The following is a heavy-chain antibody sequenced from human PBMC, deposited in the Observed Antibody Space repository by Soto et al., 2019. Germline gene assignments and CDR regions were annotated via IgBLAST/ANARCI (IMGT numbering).Heavy chain of an antibody. Sequence: QVQLVQSGAEVKKPGASVKVSCKASGYTFTSYGISWVRQAPGQGLEWMGWISAYNGNTNYAQKLQGRVTMTTDTSTSTAYMELRSLRADDTAVYYCASSYCGGYCESNVPLDYYYDGRDIWGQGTTVTVSS. V-gene: IGHV1-18*01. CDR1: GYTFTSYG. CDR2: ISAYNGNT. CDR3: ASSYCGGYCESNVPLDYYYDGRDI. D-gene: IGHD2-21*02. J-gene: IGHJ6*02.